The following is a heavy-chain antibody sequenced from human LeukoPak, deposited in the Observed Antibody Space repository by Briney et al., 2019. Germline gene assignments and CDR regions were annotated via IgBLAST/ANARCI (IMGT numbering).Heavy chain of an antibody. Sequence: GGSLRHSCAASGFTFGSYSMNWVRQAPGKGLEWVSYISSSSNNIYYVDSVKGRFTISRDNAKNSLYLQVNSLRAEDTAVYYCARGLAYDSWSGYYKYWGQGTLVTVSS. CDR2: ISSSSNNI. CDR1: GFTFGSYS. J-gene: IGHJ4*02. CDR3: ARGLAYDSWSGYYKY. V-gene: IGHV3-48*01. D-gene: IGHD3-3*01.